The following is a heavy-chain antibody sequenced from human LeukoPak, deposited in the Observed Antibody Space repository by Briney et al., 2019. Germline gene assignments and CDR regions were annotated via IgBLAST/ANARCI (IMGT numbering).Heavy chain of an antibody. CDR3: ARAMVRGFSYYYMDV. V-gene: IGHV3-11*04. Sequence: PGGSLRLSCAASGFTLSSYAMSWIRQAPGKGLEWVSYISSSGSTIYYADAVKGRFTISRDNAKNSLYLQMNSLRAEDTAVYYCARAMVRGFSYYYMDVWGKGTTVTVSS. CDR1: GFTLSSYA. CDR2: ISSSGSTI. D-gene: IGHD3-10*01. J-gene: IGHJ6*03.